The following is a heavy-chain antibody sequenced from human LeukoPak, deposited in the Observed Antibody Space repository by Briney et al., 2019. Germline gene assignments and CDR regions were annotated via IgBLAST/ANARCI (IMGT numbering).Heavy chain of an antibody. J-gene: IGHJ5*01. CDR2: ISGNSDTK. CDR1: GFTFSAYY. V-gene: IGHV3-11*01. CDR3: ARTAEGEFDS. Sequence: GGSLRLSCAASGFTFSAYYMNWIRPAPGKGLEWVSFISGNSDTKHYADFVRDRFTISRDNAKNLLYLQMVSLRAEDTAVYYCARTAEGEFDSWGQGTLVTVSS. D-gene: IGHD1-1*01.